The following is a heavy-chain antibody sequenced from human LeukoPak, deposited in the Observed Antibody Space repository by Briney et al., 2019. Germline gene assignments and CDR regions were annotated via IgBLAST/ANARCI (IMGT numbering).Heavy chain of an antibody. Sequence: SETLSLTCTVSGGSISSSSYFWGWIRQPPGKGLEWIGSISYSGTTYFNSSLKSRVTISVDTSKNQFSLKLSSVTAADTAIYYCARDGKRALGGLDPWGQGILVTVSS. CDR1: GGSISSSSYF. CDR2: ISYSGTT. J-gene: IGHJ5*02. CDR3: ARDGKRALGGLDP. D-gene: IGHD1-26*01. V-gene: IGHV4-39*07.